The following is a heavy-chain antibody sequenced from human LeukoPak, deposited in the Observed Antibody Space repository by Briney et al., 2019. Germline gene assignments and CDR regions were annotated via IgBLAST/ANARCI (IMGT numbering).Heavy chain of an antibody. CDR3: ARDSRDCSSTSCYFDWFDP. CDR2: IIPIFGTA. Sequence: RASVKVSCKASGGTFSSYAISWVRQAPGQGLEWMGGIIPIFGTANYAQKFQGRVTITTDESTSTAYMELSSLRSEDTAVYYCARDSRDCSSTSCYFDWFDPWGQGTLVTVSS. D-gene: IGHD2-2*01. J-gene: IGHJ5*02. V-gene: IGHV1-69*05. CDR1: GGTFSSYA.